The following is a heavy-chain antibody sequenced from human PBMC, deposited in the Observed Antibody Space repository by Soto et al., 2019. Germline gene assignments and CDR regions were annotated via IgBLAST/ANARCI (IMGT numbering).Heavy chain of an antibody. V-gene: IGHV3-15*01. CDR1: GFIFNDAW. CDR3: TTGWSSKDY. J-gene: IGHJ4*02. D-gene: IGHD6-13*01. Sequence: EVQLVESGGGLVKPGGSLRLSCAASGFIFNDAWMNWVRQAPGKGLEWVGRIRSEGDGGTTDYAAPVKDRFIISREDSKNMVYLQMDSLKTEDTAVYFCTTGWSSKDYWGQGTLVTVSS. CDR2: IRSEGDGGTT.